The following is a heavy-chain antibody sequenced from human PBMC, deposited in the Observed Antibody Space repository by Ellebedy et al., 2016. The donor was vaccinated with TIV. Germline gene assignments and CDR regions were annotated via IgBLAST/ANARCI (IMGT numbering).Heavy chain of an antibody. Sequence: AASVKVSCKASGYTFTTYAIHWVRQAPGQGLEWMGWINAGNGNTKYSQKFQGRVTITRDTSTSTAYMELSSLTSEDTAVYYIAKALSIEAAGTGYWGQGTLVTVSS. D-gene: IGHD6-13*01. CDR2: INAGNGNT. J-gene: IGHJ4*02. CDR3: AKALSIEAAGTGY. V-gene: IGHV1-3*01. CDR1: GYTFTTYA.